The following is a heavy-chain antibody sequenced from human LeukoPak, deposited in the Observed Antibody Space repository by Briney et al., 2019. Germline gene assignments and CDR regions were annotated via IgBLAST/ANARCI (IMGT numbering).Heavy chain of an antibody. CDR2: SNAGNGNT. D-gene: IGHD3-3*01. CDR3: AREPAGSGFHPGYYYYGMDV. J-gene: IGHJ6*02. V-gene: IGHV1-3*02. Sequence: ASVKVSCKASGYTFTSYAMHWVRQALGQRLEWMGWSNAGNGNTKYSQEFQGRVTITRDTSASTAYMELSSLRAEDTAVYYCAREPAGSGFHPGYYYYGMDVWGQGTTVTVSS. CDR1: GYTFTSYA.